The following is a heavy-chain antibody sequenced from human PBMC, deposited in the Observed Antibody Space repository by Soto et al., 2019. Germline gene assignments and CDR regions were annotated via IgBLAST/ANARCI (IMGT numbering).Heavy chain of an antibody. CDR3: ARELDAPMGAPFDY. CDR2: INSDGSST. Sequence: EAQLVESGGGLVQPGGSLRLSCAASGFTFSSYGMHWVHQAPGKGLLWVSRINSDGSSTGYVDSVKGRFSISRDNAKNTLYLQMNSLGAEDTAIYYCARELDAPMGAPFDYWGQGNLVTVSS. D-gene: IGHD5-18*01. CDR1: GFTFSSYG. V-gene: IGHV3-74*01. J-gene: IGHJ4*02.